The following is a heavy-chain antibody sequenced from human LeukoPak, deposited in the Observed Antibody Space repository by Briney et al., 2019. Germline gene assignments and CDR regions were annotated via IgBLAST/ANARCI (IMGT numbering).Heavy chain of an antibody. V-gene: IGHV1-3*01. CDR2: INAGNDNT. J-gene: IGHJ5*02. CDR1: GYTFTSYA. D-gene: IGHD2-8*02. CDR3: ARDLGYCTGGTRYPHWFDP. Sequence: ASVKVSCKASGYTFTSYAMHWVRQAPGQRLEWMGWINAGNDNTKYSQKFQGRVTITRDTSASTAYMELSSLRSEDTAVYYCARDLGYCTGGTRYPHWFDPWGQGTLVTVSS.